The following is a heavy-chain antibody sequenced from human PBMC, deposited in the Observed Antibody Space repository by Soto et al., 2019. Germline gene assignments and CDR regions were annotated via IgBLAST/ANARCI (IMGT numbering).Heavy chain of an antibody. V-gene: IGHV4-34*01. CDR2: INHSGST. CDR3: AREGGDHAFDI. CDR1: GGSFSGYY. J-gene: IGHJ3*02. D-gene: IGHD2-21*01. Sequence: SETLSLTCAVYGGSFSGYYWSWIRQPPGKGLEWIGEINHSGSTNYNPSLKSRVTISVDTSKNQFSLKLSSVTAADTAVYYCAREGGDHAFDIWGQGTMVTVSS.